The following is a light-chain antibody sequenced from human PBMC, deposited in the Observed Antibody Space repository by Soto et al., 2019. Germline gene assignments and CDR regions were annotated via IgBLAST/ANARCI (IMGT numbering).Light chain of an antibody. Sequence: QPVLTQSPSAYASLGASVKLTCTLSSGHSNYAIAWHQQLPEKGPRYLMKVNSDGSHSKGDGIPDRFSGSSSGAERYLTISSLQSEDEADYYCQTWDTGIVLFGGGTKVTVL. CDR3: QTWDTGIVL. J-gene: IGLJ2*01. CDR2: VNSDGSH. V-gene: IGLV4-69*01. CDR1: SGHSNYA.